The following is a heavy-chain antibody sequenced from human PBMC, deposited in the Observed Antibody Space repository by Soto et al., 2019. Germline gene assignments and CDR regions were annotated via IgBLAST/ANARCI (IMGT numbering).Heavy chain of an antibody. Sequence: PSETLSLTCTVSGCSISSGGYYWSWIRQHPGKGLEWIGYIYYSGSTYYNPSLKSRVTISVDTSKNQFSLKLSSVTAADTAVYYCARDAPPLNWFDPWGQGTLVTVSS. V-gene: IGHV4-31*03. CDR2: IYYSGST. CDR3: ARDAPPLNWFDP. CDR1: GCSISSGGYY. J-gene: IGHJ5*02.